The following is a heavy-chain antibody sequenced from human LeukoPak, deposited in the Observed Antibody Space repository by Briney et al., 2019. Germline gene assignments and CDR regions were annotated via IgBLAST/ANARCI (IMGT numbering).Heavy chain of an antibody. V-gene: IGHV4-59*01. CDR2: IYYSGST. CDR1: GGSISSYY. D-gene: IGHD4-17*01. J-gene: IGHJ6*03. Sequence: SETLSLTCTVSGGSISSYYWSWIRQPPGKGLEWIGYIYYSGSTNYNPSLKSRVTISVDTSKNQFSLKVSSVTAADTAVYYCARDRYGDYPPYYMDVWGKGTTVTISS. CDR3: ARDRYGDYPPYYMDV.